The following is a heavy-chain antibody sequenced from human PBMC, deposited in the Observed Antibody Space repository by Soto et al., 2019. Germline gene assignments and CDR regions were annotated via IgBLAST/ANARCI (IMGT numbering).Heavy chain of an antibody. CDR1: GGSVSSGSYY. CDR2: IYYSGST. CDR3: ALIAAAGDYFDY. Sequence: SETLSLTCTVSGGSVSSGSYYWSWIRQPPGKGLEWIGYIYYSGSTNYNPSLKSRVTISVDTSKNQSSLKLSSVTAADTAVYYCALIAAAGDYFDYWGQGTLVTVSS. J-gene: IGHJ4*02. V-gene: IGHV4-61*01. D-gene: IGHD6-13*01.